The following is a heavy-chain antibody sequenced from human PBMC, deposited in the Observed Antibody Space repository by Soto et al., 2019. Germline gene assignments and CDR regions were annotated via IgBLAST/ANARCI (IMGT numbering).Heavy chain of an antibody. CDR3: AKSSGVYFVSVSYYNYLLGYYYYGMDV. D-gene: IGHD3-10*01. J-gene: IGHJ6*02. V-gene: IGHV3-30*18. Sequence: GGSLRLSCAASGFTFSSYGMHWVRQAPGKGLEWVAVISYDGSNKYYADSVKGRFTISRDNSKNTLYLQMNSLRAEDTAVYYCAKSSGVYFVSVSYYNYLLGYYYYGMDVWGQGTTVTVSS. CDR1: GFTFSSYG. CDR2: ISYDGSNK.